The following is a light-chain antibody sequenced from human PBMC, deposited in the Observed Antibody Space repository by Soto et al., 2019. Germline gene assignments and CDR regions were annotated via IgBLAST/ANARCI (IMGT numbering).Light chain of an antibody. CDR1: QTISSW. CDR2: DVS. CDR3: QQYNSYSPGT. Sequence: DIQMTQSPSTLSASVGDRVTITCRASQTISSWLAWYQQKPGKVPKLLIFDVSSLESGVPSRFSGSGSGTEFTLTISSLQPDDFATYYYQQYNSYSPGTFGQGTRLEIK. V-gene: IGKV1-5*01. J-gene: IGKJ5*01.